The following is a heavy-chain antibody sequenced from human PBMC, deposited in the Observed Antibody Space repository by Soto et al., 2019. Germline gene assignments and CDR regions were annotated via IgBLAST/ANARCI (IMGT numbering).Heavy chain of an antibody. V-gene: IGHV4-34*01. J-gene: IGHJ3*02. CDR2: INHSGST. CDR3: ARSLSEGAFDI. Sequence: AVYXGXXSXXYXXXXRQPPGKGLEWIGEINHSGSTNYNPSLKSRVTISVDTSKNQFSLKLSSVTAADTAVYYCARSLSEGAFDIWGQGTLVTVSS. CDR1: XGXXSXXY.